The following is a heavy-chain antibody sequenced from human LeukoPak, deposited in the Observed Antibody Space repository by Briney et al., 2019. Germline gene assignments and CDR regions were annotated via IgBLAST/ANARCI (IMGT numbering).Heavy chain of an antibody. J-gene: IGHJ4*02. D-gene: IGHD3-22*01. Sequence: GGSLRLSCAASGFTFSSYWMHWVRQAPGKGLVWVSRISDGGSTTTYADSVKGRFTISRDNAKNTLYLQTNGLRAEDTAVYYCSRSAYYDGSGNYCVYWGQGTLVTVSS. CDR3: SRSAYYDGSGNYCVY. V-gene: IGHV3-74*01. CDR1: GFTFSSYW. CDR2: ISDGGSTT.